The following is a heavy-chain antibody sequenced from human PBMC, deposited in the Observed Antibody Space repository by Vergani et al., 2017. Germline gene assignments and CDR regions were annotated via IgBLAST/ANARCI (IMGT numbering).Heavy chain of an antibody. CDR2: IYYSGST. CDR3: ARXQGMVRYLKPAGDAFDI. J-gene: IGHJ3*02. Sequence: QVQLQESGPGLVKPSETLSLTCTVSGGSISSYYWSWIRQPPGTGLEWIGYIYYSGSTNYNPSLESRVTISVDTSKNQFSLKLSSVTAADTAVYYCARXQGMVRYLKPAGDAFDIWGQGTMVTVSS. V-gene: IGHV4-59*12. CDR1: GGSISSYY. D-gene: IGHD3-10*01.